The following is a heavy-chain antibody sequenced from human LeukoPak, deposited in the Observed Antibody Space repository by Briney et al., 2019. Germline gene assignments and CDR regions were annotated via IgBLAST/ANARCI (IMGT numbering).Heavy chain of an antibody. CDR3: AKSSGRCSSTSCYMTAQFDY. J-gene: IGHJ4*02. Sequence: GGSLRLSRAASGFTFDDYTMHWVRQAPGKGLEWVSLISWDGGSTYYADSAKGRFTISRDNSKNSLYLQMNSLRTEDTALYYCAKSSGRCSSTSCYMTAQFDYWGQGTLVTVSS. CDR2: ISWDGGST. D-gene: IGHD2-2*02. CDR1: GFTFDDYT. V-gene: IGHV3-43*01.